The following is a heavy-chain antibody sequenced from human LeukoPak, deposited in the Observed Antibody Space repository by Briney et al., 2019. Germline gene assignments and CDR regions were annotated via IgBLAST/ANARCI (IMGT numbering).Heavy chain of an antibody. V-gene: IGHV3-30*01. CDR2: ISYDGSNK. CDR1: GFTFSSYA. CDR3: AQGFDY. J-gene: IGHJ4*02. Sequence: PGGSLRLSCAASGFTFSSYAMHWVRQAPGKGLEWVAVISYDGSNKYYADSVKGRFTISRDNSKNTLYLQMNSLRAEDTAVYCCAQGFDYWGQGTLVTVSS.